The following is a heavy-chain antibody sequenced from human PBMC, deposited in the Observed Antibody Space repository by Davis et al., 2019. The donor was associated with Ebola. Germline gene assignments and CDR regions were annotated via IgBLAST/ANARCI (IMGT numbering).Heavy chain of an antibody. D-gene: IGHD3-10*01. J-gene: IGHJ4*02. CDR1: GGSISSYY. V-gene: IGHV4-4*07. CDR3: ARGGDDTGGLDY. Sequence: PSETSLTCTVSGGSISSYYWSWIRQPAGKGLEWIGRIYTSGSTNYNPSLKSRVTMSVGTSKNQFSLKLSSVTAADTAVYYCARGGDDTGGLDYWGQGTLVTVSS. CDR2: IYTSGST.